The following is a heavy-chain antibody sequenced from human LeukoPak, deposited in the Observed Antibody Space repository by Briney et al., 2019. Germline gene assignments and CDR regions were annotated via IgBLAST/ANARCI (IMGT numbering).Heavy chain of an antibody. D-gene: IGHD4-17*01. CDR1: GFTFSSYS. V-gene: IGHV3-15*07. CDR2: IKSKTDGGTT. J-gene: IGHJ5*02. CDR3: TTDIHKIGDWFDP. Sequence: PGGSLRLSCAASGFTFSSYSMNWVRQAPGKGLEWVGRIKSKTDGGTTDYAAPVKGRFTISRDDSKNTLYLQMSSLKTEDTAVYYCTTDIHKIGDWFDPWGQGTLVTVSS.